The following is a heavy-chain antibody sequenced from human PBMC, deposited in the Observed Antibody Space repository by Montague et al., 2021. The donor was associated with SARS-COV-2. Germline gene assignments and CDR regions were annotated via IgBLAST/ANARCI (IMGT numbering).Heavy chain of an antibody. J-gene: IGHJ4*02. CDR2: IYSGGSST. Sequence: SLRLSCAASGFTFSSYSMSWVRQAPGKGLEWVSVIYSGGSSTYYEDSVKGRFTISRDNSKNTLYLQMNSLGAEDTAVYYCAKSRGIRYDSSGYYYPLDYWGQGTLGTVSS. V-gene: IGHV3-23*03. D-gene: IGHD3-22*01. CDR3: AKSRGIRYDSSGYYYPLDY. CDR1: GFTFSSYS.